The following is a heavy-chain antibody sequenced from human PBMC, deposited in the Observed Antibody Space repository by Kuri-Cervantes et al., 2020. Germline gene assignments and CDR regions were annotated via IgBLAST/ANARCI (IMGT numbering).Heavy chain of an antibody. CDR1: GYTFTSYY. D-gene: IGHD3-3*01. CDR3: ARVGGSYYDFWSGSEWFDP. V-gene: IGHV1-46*01. CDR2: INPSGGST. J-gene: IGHJ5*02. Sequence: ASVKVSCKASGYTFTSYYMHWVRQAPGQGLEWMGIINPSGGSTSYAQKFQGRVTMTRDTSTSTVYMELSSLRSEDTAAYYCARVGGSYYDFWSGSEWFDPWGQGTLVTVSS.